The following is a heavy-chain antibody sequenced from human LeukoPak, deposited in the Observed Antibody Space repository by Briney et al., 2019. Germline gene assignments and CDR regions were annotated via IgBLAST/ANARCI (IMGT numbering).Heavy chain of an antibody. CDR2: IVVVSGNT. CDR1: GFTFTSSA. V-gene: IGHV1-58*01. CDR3: ARGLTHYGDYDAY. Sequence: GTSVKVSCKASGFTFTSSAVQWVRQARGQRLEWIGWIVVVSGNTNYAQKFQERVTITRDMSTSTAYMELSSLRSEDTAVYYCARGLTHYGDYDAYWGQGTLVTVSS. D-gene: IGHD4-17*01. J-gene: IGHJ4*02.